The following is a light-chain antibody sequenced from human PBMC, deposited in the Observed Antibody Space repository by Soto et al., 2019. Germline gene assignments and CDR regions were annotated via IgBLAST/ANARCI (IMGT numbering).Light chain of an antibody. CDR2: GAS. CDR3: QQYGSSPPT. Sequence: EIVLTQFPGTLSLSPGERATLSCRASQSVSRSYLAWYQQKPGQAPRLLIYGASSRATGIPDRFSGSGSGTDFTLTISRLEPEDFAVYYCQQYGSSPPTFGQGTKVDIK. CDR1: QSVSRSY. J-gene: IGKJ1*01. V-gene: IGKV3-20*01.